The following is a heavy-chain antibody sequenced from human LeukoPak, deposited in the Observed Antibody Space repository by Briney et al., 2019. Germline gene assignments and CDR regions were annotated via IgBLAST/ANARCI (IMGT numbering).Heavy chain of an antibody. Sequence: ASVKVSCKASGYTFTSYAMHWVRQAPGQRLEWMGWINAGNGNTKYSQKFQGRVTITRDTSAGTAYMELSSLRSEDTAVYYCARGFVRSSSWYGPPFDYWGQGTLVTVSS. CDR3: ARGFVRSSSWYGPPFDY. CDR1: GYTFTSYA. J-gene: IGHJ4*02. D-gene: IGHD6-13*01. V-gene: IGHV1-3*01. CDR2: INAGNGNT.